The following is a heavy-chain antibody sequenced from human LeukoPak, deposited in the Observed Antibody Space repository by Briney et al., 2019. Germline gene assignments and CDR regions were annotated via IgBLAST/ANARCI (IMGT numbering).Heavy chain of an antibody. CDR2: ISHDGGAK. J-gene: IGHJ5*02. Sequence: GTSLRLSCAVSGFSIRIYGMHWVRQDPGKGVEWVAMISHDGGAKYYGDSVKGRFTISRDDSKNTLYLQMNSLSTEDTALYYCAKDWGSSDWYNYFDPWGQGTLVTVSS. CDR3: AKDWGSSDWYNYFDP. V-gene: IGHV3-30*18. CDR1: GFSIRIYG. D-gene: IGHD6-19*01.